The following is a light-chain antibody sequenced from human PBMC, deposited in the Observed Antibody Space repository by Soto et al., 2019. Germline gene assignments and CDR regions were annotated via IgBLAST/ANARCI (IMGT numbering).Light chain of an antibody. CDR1: QSISSY. V-gene: IGKV1-39*01. J-gene: IGKJ5*01. CDR2: AAS. CDR3: QQSYSTPIT. Sequence: DIEMTQSPPSLSASVXARXTITXPASQSISSYLNWYQQKPGKAPKLLIYAASSLQSGVPSRFSVSGSGTDVTLTISSLQPEDFATYYCQQSYSTPITFGQGTRLEIK.